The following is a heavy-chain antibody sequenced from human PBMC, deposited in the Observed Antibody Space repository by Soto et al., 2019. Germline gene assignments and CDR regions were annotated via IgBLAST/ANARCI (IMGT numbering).Heavy chain of an antibody. V-gene: IGHV1-69*06. Sequence: SVKVSCKASGDIFTNYAFTWVRQAPGQGLEWLGWIIPLFPTTRYSQEFRGRVTITADKSTSTAYMELSSLTSEDTAVYYCATSAHYYYRNGAIDYWGQGTMDTLSS. D-gene: IGHD3-22*01. CDR3: ATSAHYYYRNGAIDY. CDR2: IIPLFPTT. CDR1: GDIFTNYA. J-gene: IGHJ4*02.